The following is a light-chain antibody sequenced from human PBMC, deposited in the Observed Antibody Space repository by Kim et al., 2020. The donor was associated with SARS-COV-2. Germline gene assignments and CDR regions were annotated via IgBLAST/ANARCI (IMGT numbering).Light chain of an antibody. V-gene: IGKV1-5*03. J-gene: IGKJ4*01. CDR1: QSISSW. CDR3: QQYNSYPST. CDR2: KAS. Sequence: DIQMTQSPSTLSASVGDRVTITCRASQSISSWLAWYQQKPGKAPKLLIYKASSLESGVPSRFSGSGPGTEFTLTISSLQPDDFATYYCQQYNSYPSTFGGGTKVDIK.